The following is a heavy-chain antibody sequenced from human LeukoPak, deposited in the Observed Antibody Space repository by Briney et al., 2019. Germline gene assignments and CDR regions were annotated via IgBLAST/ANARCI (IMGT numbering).Heavy chain of an antibody. J-gene: IGHJ3*02. V-gene: IGHV4-34*01. Sequence: PSETLSLTCAVYGGSFSGYYWSWIRQPPGKGLEWIGEINHSGSTNYNPSLKSRVTISVDTSKNQFSLKLSSVTAADTAVYYCARGLTYYDFWSGYSPRAFDIWGQGTMVTVPS. CDR2: INHSGST. D-gene: IGHD3-3*01. CDR3: ARGLTYYDFWSGYSPRAFDI. CDR1: GGSFSGYY.